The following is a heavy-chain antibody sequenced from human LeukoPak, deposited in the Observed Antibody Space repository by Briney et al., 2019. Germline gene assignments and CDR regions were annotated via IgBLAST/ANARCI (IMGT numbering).Heavy chain of an antibody. J-gene: IGHJ4*02. Sequence: ASVKVSCKASGYTFTSYYIHWVRQAPGQGLEWMGIINPNFGSTSYAQKFQGRVTMTSDMSTSTVYTELSSLRFDDTAIYYCAREGAVATAMLSLDYWGQGALVTVSS. CDR2: INPNFGST. D-gene: IGHD5-18*01. CDR3: AREGAVATAMLSLDY. V-gene: IGHV1-46*01. CDR1: GYTFTSYY.